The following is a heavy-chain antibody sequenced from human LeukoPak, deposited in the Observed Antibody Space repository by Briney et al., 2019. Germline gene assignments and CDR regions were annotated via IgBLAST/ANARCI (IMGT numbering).Heavy chain of an antibody. V-gene: IGHV2-5*01. CDR1: GFSLSTSGVG. J-gene: IGHJ5*02. Sequence: SGPTLVNPTQTLTLTCTSSGFSLSTSGVGVGWIRQPPGKALEWLAVIYWNDDKRYSPSLKNRLTISKDTSNNQVVLTMTNMDPVDTATYHCSMGRGVFLSREGNWFDPWGQGILVTVSS. CDR3: SMGRGVFLSREGNWFDP. D-gene: IGHD3-10*01. CDR2: IYWNDDK.